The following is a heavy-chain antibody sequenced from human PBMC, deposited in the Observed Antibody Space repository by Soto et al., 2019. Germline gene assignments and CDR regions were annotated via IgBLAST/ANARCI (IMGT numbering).Heavy chain of an antibody. CDR1: GGSFSGYY. CDR3: ARVRYIAAAGPPLLHAFDI. Sequence: PSETLSLTCAVYGGSFSGYYWSWIRQPPGKGLEWIGEINHSGSTNYNPSLKSRVTISVDTSKNQFSLKLSSVTAADTAVYYCARVRYIAAAGPPLLHAFDIWGQGTMVTVSS. J-gene: IGHJ3*02. CDR2: INHSGST. D-gene: IGHD6-13*01. V-gene: IGHV4-34*01.